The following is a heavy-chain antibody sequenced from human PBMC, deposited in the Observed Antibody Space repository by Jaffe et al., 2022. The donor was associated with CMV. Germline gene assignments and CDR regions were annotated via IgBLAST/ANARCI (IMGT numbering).Heavy chain of an antibody. D-gene: IGHD6-19*01. J-gene: IGHJ5*02. Sequence: QVQLQESGPGLLKPSETLSLTCTISGGSINNYYWNWIRQPPGKGLEWIGHIYYSGNANYNPSLKSRVTISLDTSKNQFSLKLNSVTAADTAVFYCARGAVPDMRSWFDPWGQGILVTVSS. CDR1: GGSINNYY. CDR3: ARGAVPDMRSWFDP. CDR2: IYYSGNA. V-gene: IGHV4-59*01.